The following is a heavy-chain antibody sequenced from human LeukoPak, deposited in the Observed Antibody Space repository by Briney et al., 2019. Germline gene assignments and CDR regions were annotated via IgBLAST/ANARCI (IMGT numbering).Heavy chain of an antibody. V-gene: IGHV1-18*01. J-gene: IGHJ5*02. CDR1: GYTFTSYG. Sequence: ASVKVSSKASGYTFTSYGISWVRQAPGQGLEWMGWISAYNGNTNYAQKLQGRVTMTTDTSTSTAYMELRSLRSDDTAVYYCARDFIAVAENWFDPWGQGTLVTVSS. CDR3: ARDFIAVAENWFDP. D-gene: IGHD6-19*01. CDR2: ISAYNGNT.